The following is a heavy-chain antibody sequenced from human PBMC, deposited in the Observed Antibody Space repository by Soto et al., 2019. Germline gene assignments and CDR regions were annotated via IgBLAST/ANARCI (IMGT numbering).Heavy chain of an antibody. Sequence: QLLLQESGPGLVKPSETLFLTCSVSGGSISSRSYFWGWIRQPPGKGLEWIGSVSYNVRTYSNPSLKSRLTMSVDTSNNLCFRKLTRVTATDTAVYYCARQAVHVGYRSAWYFDAWGQGTLVTVSS. CDR3: ARQAVHVGYRSAWYFDA. J-gene: IGHJ4*02. V-gene: IGHV4-39*01. D-gene: IGHD6-19*01. CDR2: VSYNVRT. CDR1: GGSISSRSYF.